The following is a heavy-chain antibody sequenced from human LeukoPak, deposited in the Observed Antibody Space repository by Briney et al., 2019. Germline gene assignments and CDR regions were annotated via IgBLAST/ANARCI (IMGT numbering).Heavy chain of an antibody. J-gene: IGHJ4*02. V-gene: IGHV7-4-1*02. CDR1: GYAFTSYS. D-gene: IGHD3-10*01. Sequence: ASVKVSCKTSGYAFTSYSMNWVRQAPGQGLEWMGWINTKTGNPAYAQGFTGRFDFSLDTSVSTAYLEISSLKAEDTAVYYCARDTTVGSGSPLDYWGQGTQITVSS. CDR3: ARDTTVGSGSPLDY. CDR2: INTKTGNP.